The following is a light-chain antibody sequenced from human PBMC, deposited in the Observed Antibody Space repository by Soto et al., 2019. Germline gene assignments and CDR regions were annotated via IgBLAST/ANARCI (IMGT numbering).Light chain of an antibody. J-gene: IGKJ5*01. CDR3: QQYDILPRKIN. V-gene: IGKV1-33*01. CDR1: QDINNS. CDR2: SAS. Sequence: IQMNQSPSSLSESVGGRVTITCQASQDINNSLNWYQQEPGKAPNILIYSASNLETGVPSRFSGSGSGTDFTFTIRRLQTEDFATYYCQQYDILPRKINFGNGQRLALK.